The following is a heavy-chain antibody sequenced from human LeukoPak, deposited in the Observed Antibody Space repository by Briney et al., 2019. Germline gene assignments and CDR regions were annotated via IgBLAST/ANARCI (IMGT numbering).Heavy chain of an antibody. CDR3: ARGAAVVVVGVTTISWFDP. J-gene: IGHJ5*02. Sequence: ASVKVSCKASGYIFTSYYILWVRQAPGQGLEWMGVINPSGGSTSYAQKFQGIVTMTRDTSTSTVYMELSSLRSEDTAVYYCARGAAVVVVGVTTISWFDPWGQGTLVTVSS. CDR1: GYIFTSYY. D-gene: IGHD2-15*01. CDR2: INPSGGST. V-gene: IGHV1-46*01.